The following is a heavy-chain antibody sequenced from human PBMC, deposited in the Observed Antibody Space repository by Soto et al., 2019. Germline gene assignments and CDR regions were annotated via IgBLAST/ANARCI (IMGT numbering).Heavy chain of an antibody. CDR2: IGPESGAT. V-gene: IGHV1-2*02. J-gene: IGHJ4*02. CDR1: GYTFTGHY. CDR3: GRGRSGQIVVFY. Sequence: ASVKVSCKTSGYTFTGHYIHWVRQAPEQGPEWMGEIGPESGATRYAQKFRGRVTMTRDTSITTVYMELNNLSPDDTAVYYCGRGRSGQIVVFYWGQGTPVTVS. D-gene: IGHD1-26*01.